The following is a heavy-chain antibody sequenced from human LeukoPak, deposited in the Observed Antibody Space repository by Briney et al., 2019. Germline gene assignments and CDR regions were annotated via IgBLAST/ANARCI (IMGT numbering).Heavy chain of an antibody. D-gene: IGHD1-26*01. CDR3: ARSIVGATQGGYAFDI. CDR2: INPSGGST. Sequence: GASVKVSCKASGYTFTSYYMHWVRQAPGQGLEWMGIINPSGGSTSYAQNFQGRVTMTRDTSTSTVYMELSSLRSEDTAVYYCARSIVGATQGGYAFDIWGQGTMVTVSS. J-gene: IGHJ3*02. V-gene: IGHV1-46*01. CDR1: GYTFTSYY.